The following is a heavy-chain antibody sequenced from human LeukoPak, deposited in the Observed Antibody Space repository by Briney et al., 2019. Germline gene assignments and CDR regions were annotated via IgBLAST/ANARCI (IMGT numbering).Heavy chain of an antibody. V-gene: IGHV3-48*03. D-gene: IGHD2-15*01. CDR2: ISGTGSTI. J-gene: IGHJ4*02. Sequence: GGSLRLSCAASGFTFSSYEMNWFRQAPGKGLEWVSYISGTGSTIYYADSVKGRFTISRDNAKNSLYLQMNSLRAEDTAVYYCASLGRYCSGGSCYSGDYWGQGTLVTVSS. CDR3: ASLGRYCSGGSCYSGDY. CDR1: GFTFSSYE.